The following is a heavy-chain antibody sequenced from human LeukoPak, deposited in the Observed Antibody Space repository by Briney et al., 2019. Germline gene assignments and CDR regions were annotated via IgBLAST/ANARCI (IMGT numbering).Heavy chain of an antibody. Sequence: GGSLRLSCAASGFTFSSYSMDWVRQAPGKGLEWVANIKQDGSEKNYVDSVKGRFIISRDNAKNSLYLQMNTLRADDTAVYYCARDGFGTGSNWGQGTLVTVSS. D-gene: IGHD3-16*01. V-gene: IGHV3-7*03. CDR3: ARDGFGTGSN. CDR2: IKQDGSEK. CDR1: GFTFSSYS. J-gene: IGHJ4*02.